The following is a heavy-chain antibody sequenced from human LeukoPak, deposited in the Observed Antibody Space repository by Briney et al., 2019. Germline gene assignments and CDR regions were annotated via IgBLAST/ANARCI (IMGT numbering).Heavy chain of an antibody. D-gene: IGHD3-3*01. V-gene: IGHV1-2*02. CDR3: ARDRITIFGVVVYYFDY. CDR1: GYTFTGYY. CDR2: INPNSGGT. J-gene: IGHJ4*02. Sequence: ASVKVSCKASGYTFTGYYMHWVRQAPGQGLEWMGWINPNSGGTNYAQKFQGRVTMTRDTSISTAYMELSWLRSDDTAVYYCARDRITIFGVVVYYFDYWGQGTLVTVSS.